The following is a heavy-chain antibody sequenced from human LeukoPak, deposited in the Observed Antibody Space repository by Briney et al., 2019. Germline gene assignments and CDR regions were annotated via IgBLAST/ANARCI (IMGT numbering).Heavy chain of an antibody. J-gene: IGHJ4*02. CDR2: IEQDGSQK. Sequence: GGSMRLSCAASGFTFSSYWLSWVRQAPGKGLEWVASIEQDGSQKYYVDSVRGRFTISRDNAKNSVYLQTNSLRVEDTAVYYCARNSGSNPFDYWGQGTLVTVSS. D-gene: IGHD1-26*01. CDR3: ARNSGSNPFDY. V-gene: IGHV3-7*01. CDR1: GFTFSSYW.